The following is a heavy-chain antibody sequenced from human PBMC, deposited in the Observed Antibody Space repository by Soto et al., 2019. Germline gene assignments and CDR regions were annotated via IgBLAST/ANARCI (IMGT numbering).Heavy chain of an antibody. CDR2: IYFSGIT. Sequence: PSETLSLTCSVSGGSITAYYWSWIRQSPGKGLEWIGYIYFSGITTYSPSLESRVTISLDTSKNQFSLKLSSVTAADTAVYYCARTRSRDPTRYSYYYMDVWGKGTTVTVSS. J-gene: IGHJ6*03. CDR1: GGSITAYY. CDR3: ARTRSRDPTRYSYYYMDV. V-gene: IGHV4-59*12.